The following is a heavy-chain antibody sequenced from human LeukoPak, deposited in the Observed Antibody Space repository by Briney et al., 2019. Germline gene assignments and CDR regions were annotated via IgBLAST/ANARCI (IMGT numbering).Heavy chain of an antibody. CDR2: INTVGSST. CDR3: VVWGEDSSGHRFDH. V-gene: IGHV3-74*01. D-gene: IGHD3-22*01. CDR1: GFTFNSYW. Sequence: GGSLRLSCAASGFTFNSYWMHWVRQAPGKGLLWVSRINTVGSSTHYADSVKGRLTISRDSAKNMLYLQMNGLRAEDTAVYYCVVWGEDSSGHRFDHWGQGTLVTVSS. J-gene: IGHJ4*02.